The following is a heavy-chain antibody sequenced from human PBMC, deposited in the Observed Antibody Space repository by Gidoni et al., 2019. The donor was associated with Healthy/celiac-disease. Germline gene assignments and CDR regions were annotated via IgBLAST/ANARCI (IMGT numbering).Heavy chain of an antibody. D-gene: IGHD6-13*01. CDR1: GFPFSDYY. V-gene: IGHV3-11*01. Sequence: QVQLVASGGGLVKPGGSLRLSCAASGFPFSDYYMSWIRQAPGKGLEWVSYISSSGSTIYYADSVKGRFTISRDNAKNSLYLQMNSLRAEDTTVYYCARDSSSPDWYFDLWGRGTLVTVSS. CDR3: ARDSSSPDWYFDL. CDR2: ISSSGSTI. J-gene: IGHJ2*01.